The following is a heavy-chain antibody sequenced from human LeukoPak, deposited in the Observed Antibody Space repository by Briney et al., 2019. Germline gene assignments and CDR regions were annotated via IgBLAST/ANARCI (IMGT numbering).Heavy chain of an antibody. CDR1: GGSISSGGYY. D-gene: IGHD5-18*01. CDR2: IYYSGST. Sequence: PSETLSLTCTVSGGSISSGGYYWSWIRQHPGKGLEWIGYIYYSGSTYYNPSLKSRVTISVDTSKNQFSLKLSSVTAADTAVYYCARGDTAMVFDYWGQGTLVTVSS. J-gene: IGHJ4*02. V-gene: IGHV4-31*03. CDR3: ARGDTAMVFDY.